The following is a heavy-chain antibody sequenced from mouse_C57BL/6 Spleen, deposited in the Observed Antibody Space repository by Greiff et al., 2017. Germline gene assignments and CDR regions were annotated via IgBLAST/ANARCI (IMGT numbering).Heavy chain of an antibody. CDR2: FFPGSGNT. CDR3: ATTVVAVDY. CDR1: GYTFTDYY. D-gene: IGHD1-1*01. J-gene: IGHJ2*01. Sequence: QVQLQQSGPELVKPGASVKISCKASGYTFTDYYINWVKQRPGQGLEWIGWFFPGSGNTKYNEKFKGKATLTVDTSSSTAYMQLSSLTSEDSAVYFCATTVVAVDYWGQGTTLTVSS. V-gene: IGHV1-84*01.